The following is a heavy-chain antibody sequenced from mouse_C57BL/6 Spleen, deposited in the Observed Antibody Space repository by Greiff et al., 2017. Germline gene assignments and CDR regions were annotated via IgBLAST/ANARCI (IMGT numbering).Heavy chain of an antibody. CDR2: IRNKANGYTT. D-gene: IGHD2-4*01. CDR1: GFTFTDYY. J-gene: IGHJ1*02. Sequence: EVHLVESGGGLVQPGGSLSLSCAASGFTFTDYYMSWVRQPPGKALEWLGFIRNKANGYTTEYSASVKGRFTISRDNSQSILYLQMNALRAEDSATYDCASHGDYDYDGGYFDVWGTGTTVTVSS. CDR3: ASHGDYDYDGGYFDV. V-gene: IGHV7-3*01.